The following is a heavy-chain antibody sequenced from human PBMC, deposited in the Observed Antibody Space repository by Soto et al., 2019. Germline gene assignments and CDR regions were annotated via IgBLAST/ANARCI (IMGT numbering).Heavy chain of an antibody. J-gene: IGHJ5*02. D-gene: IGHD6-13*01. CDR3: ATSIAAAFVNWFDP. CDR1: GGTFSSYA. Sequence: ASVKVSCKASGGTFSSYAISWVRQAPGQGLEWMGGIIPILGTANYAQKFQGRVTITADKSTSTAYMELSSLRSEDTAVYYCATSIAAAFVNWFDPWGQGTLVTVSS. V-gene: IGHV1-69*10. CDR2: IIPILGTA.